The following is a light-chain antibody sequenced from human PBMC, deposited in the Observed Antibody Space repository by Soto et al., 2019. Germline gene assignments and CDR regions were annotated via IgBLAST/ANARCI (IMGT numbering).Light chain of an antibody. CDR3: QQYDDFPLT. CDR2: DAS. Sequence: IQMTQSPSSLSASVGDRVTITCQASQDIRNYLNWYQQKPGKAPKLLIYDASNLEKGVPSRFSGSGSGTDFTFTISSLQPEDIATYYCQQYDDFPLTFGQGTRLEIK. J-gene: IGKJ5*01. CDR1: QDIRNY. V-gene: IGKV1-33*01.